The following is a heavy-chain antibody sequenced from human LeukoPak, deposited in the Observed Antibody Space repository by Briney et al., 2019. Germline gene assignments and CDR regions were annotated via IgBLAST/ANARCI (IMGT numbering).Heavy chain of an antibody. Sequence: GGSLRLSCAASGFTFSSYGMSWVRQAPGKGLEWMAHIKQDGSEKYYVDSVKGRFAISRDKAKNSLYLQMNSLRDEDTAVYYCARSYYDSSGYYPICYFDYWGQGTLVTVSS. J-gene: IGHJ4*02. CDR1: GFTFSSYG. D-gene: IGHD3-22*01. CDR2: IKQDGSEK. V-gene: IGHV3-7*01. CDR3: ARSYYDSSGYYPICYFDY.